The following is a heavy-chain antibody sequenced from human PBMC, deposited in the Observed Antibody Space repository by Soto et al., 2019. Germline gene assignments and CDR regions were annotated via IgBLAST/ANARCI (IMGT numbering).Heavy chain of an antibody. CDR2: ISAYNGNT. CDR3: ARDRGYDILTGPNDY. Sequence: ASVKVSCKASGYTFTSYYMHWVRQAPGQGLEWMGWISAYNGNTNYAQKLQGRVTMTTDTSTSTTYMELRSLISDDTAVYYCARDRGYDILTGPNDYWGQGTLVTVSS. CDR1: GYTFTSYY. J-gene: IGHJ4*02. D-gene: IGHD3-9*01. V-gene: IGHV1-18*04.